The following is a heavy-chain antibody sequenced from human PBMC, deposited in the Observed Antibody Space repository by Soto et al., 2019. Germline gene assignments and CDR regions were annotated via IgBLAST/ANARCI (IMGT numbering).Heavy chain of an antibody. J-gene: IGHJ4*02. V-gene: IGHV1-69*02. CDR1: GGTFSSYT. CDR2: IIPILGIA. CDR3: ASDTSFGSAQDY. D-gene: IGHD3-10*01. Sequence: SVKVSCKASGGTFSSYTISWVRQAPGQGLEWMGRIIPILGIANYAQKLQGRVTITADKSTSTAYMELSSLRSEDTAVYYCASDTSFGSAQDYWGQGTLVTVSS.